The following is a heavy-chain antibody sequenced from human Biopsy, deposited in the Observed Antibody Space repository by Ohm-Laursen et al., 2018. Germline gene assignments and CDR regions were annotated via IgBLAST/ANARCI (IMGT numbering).Heavy chain of an antibody. CDR2: IYSGGNT. D-gene: IGHD2/OR15-2a*01. Sequence: SQTLSLTCTLSGYSIIPSGPENWSWIRQPPGQGLQYIGFIYSGGNTNYNPSLRSRVTMSVDTSKNQFSPRLNSVTAADTAVYYCARGMRTTGWPYFDYWGQGILVAVSS. J-gene: IGHJ4*02. CDR1: GYSIIPSGPEN. V-gene: IGHV4-61*01. CDR3: ARGMRTTGWPYFDY.